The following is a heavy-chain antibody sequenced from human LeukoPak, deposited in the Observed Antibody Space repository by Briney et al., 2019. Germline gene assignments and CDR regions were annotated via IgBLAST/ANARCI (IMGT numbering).Heavy chain of an antibody. V-gene: IGHV4-59*02. Sequence: SETLSLTCTVSGGSGNGYYWSWIRRPPGKGLEWMAYIHSSGSTNYNPSLKSRLTASVDTSKTQFSLNVRSVTAADTAVYYCAEVASGGAKFDYCGQGTLVTVSS. J-gene: IGHJ4*02. CDR1: GGSGNGYY. CDR3: AEVASGGAKFDY. D-gene: IGHD5-12*01. CDR2: IHSSGST.